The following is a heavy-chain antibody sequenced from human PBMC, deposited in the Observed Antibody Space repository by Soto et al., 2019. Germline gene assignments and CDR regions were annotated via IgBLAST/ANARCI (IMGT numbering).Heavy chain of an antibody. Sequence: GGSLRISFAASGYTFSSYAMSWVRQAPGKGLEWVSAISGSGGSTYYADSVKGRFTISRDNSKNTLYLQMNSLRAEDTAVYYCAKDPVSRAVAGRGGHWGQGTLVTVSS. CDR1: GYTFSSYA. CDR2: ISGSGGST. D-gene: IGHD6-19*01. CDR3: AKDPVSRAVAGRGGH. J-gene: IGHJ4*02. V-gene: IGHV3-23*01.